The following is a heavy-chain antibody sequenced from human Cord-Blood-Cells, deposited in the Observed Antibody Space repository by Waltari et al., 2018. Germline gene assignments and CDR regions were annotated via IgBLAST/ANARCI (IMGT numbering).Heavy chain of an antibody. CDR3: ARDYGSGSYFDY. V-gene: IGHV3-53*01. D-gene: IGHD3-10*01. J-gene: IGHJ4*02. CDR1: GFTVGSNY. CDR2: IYSGGST. Sequence: EVQLVESGGGLIQPGGSLRLSCAASGFTVGSNYMIWARQAPGKGLEWVSVIYSGGSTYYADSVKGRFTISRDNSKNTLYLQMNSLRAEDTAVYYCARDYGSGSYFDYWGQGTLVTVSS.